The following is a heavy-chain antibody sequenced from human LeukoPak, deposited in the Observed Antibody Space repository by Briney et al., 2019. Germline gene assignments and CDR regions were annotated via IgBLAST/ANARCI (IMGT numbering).Heavy chain of an antibody. CDR2: ISYDGSNK. Sequence: GGSLRPSCAASGFTFSSYGMHWVRQAPGKGLEWVAVISYDGSNKYYADSVKGRFTISRDNSKNTLYLQMNSLRAEDTAVYHCAKGGVITFDYWGQGTLVTVSS. J-gene: IGHJ4*02. D-gene: IGHD3-10*01. V-gene: IGHV3-30*18. CDR3: AKGGVITFDY. CDR1: GFTFSSYG.